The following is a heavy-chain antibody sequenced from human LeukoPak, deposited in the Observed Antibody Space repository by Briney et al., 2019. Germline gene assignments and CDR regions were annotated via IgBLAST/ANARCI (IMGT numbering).Heavy chain of an antibody. CDR2: ISVYNGNT. D-gene: IGHD6-19*01. CDR1: GHTFTSYG. J-gene: IGHJ4*02. Sequence: GASVKVSYKSSGHTFTSYGINWVRQAPGQGLEWMGWISVYNGNTYYAQKFQGRITMTTDTSTSTAYMDLRSLRSDDTAVYYCASAQEIAVAGSYFDYWGQGTLVTVSS. CDR3: ASAQEIAVAGSYFDY. V-gene: IGHV1-18*01.